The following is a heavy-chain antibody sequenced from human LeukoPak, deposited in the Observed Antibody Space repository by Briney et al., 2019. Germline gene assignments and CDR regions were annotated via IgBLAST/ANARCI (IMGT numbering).Heavy chain of an antibody. J-gene: IGHJ4*02. V-gene: IGHV4-39*01. Sequence: PSETLSFTCTVSGGSISRSSYYWGWIRQPPGKGLEWIGSIYYSGSTYYNPSLKSRVTISVDTSKNQFSLKLSSVTAADAAGYYCARHRINPHFGVVPLEYWGQGTLVTVSS. CDR1: GGSISRSSYY. D-gene: IGHD3-3*01. CDR3: ARHRINPHFGVVPLEY. CDR2: IYYSGST.